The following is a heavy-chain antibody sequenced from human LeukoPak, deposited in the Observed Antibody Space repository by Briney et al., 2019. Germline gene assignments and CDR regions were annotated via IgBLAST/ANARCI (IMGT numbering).Heavy chain of an antibody. V-gene: IGHV3-23*01. Sequence: GGSLRLSCAASGFTFSSYAMSWVRQAPGKGLEWVSAISGSGGSTYYADSVKGRFTISRDNSKNTLYLKMNSLRAEDTAVYYCAKDQVDDSSGYYYWDYWGQGTLVTVSS. D-gene: IGHD3-22*01. J-gene: IGHJ4*02. CDR3: AKDQVDDSSGYYYWDY. CDR1: GFTFSSYA. CDR2: ISGSGGST.